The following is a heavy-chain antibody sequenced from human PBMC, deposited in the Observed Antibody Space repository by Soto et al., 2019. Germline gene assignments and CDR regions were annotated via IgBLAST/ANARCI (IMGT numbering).Heavy chain of an antibody. CDR2: ISYDGSNK. J-gene: IGHJ6*02. V-gene: IGHV3-30-3*01. CDR3: ARDAAEYYDFWSGYYPGIGYYGMDV. Sequence: GGSLRLSCAASGFTFSSYAMHWVRQAPGKGPEWVAVISYDGSNKYYADSVKGRFTISRDNSKNTLYLQMNSLRAEDTAVYYCARDAAEYYDFWSGYYPGIGYYGMDVWGQGTTVTVSS. CDR1: GFTFSSYA. D-gene: IGHD3-3*01.